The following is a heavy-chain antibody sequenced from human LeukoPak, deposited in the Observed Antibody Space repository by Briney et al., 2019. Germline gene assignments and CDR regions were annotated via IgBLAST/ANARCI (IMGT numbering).Heavy chain of an antibody. J-gene: IGHJ4*02. CDR3: AKDSSDSSGNYTPLDY. Sequence: GGSLRLSCAASGFAFSNYGMHWVRQAPGKGLEWVAVISYSGSSNNYADSVKGRFTISRDNSKNTLYLQMNSLRAEDTAVYYCAKDSSDSSGNYTPLDYWGQGTLVTVSS. CDR2: ISYSGSSN. CDR1: GFAFSNYG. V-gene: IGHV3-30*18. D-gene: IGHD3-22*01.